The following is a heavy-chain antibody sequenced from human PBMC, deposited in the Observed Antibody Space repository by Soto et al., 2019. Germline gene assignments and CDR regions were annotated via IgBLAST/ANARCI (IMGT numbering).Heavy chain of an antibody. CDR1: GGPISSYY. CDR2: IYYRGST. D-gene: IGHD6-19*01. CDR3: ARVSRGWTTRVDH. V-gene: IGHV4-59*01. J-gene: IGHJ4*02. Sequence: QVQLQESGPGLVKPSETLSLNCTVSGGPISSYYWCWMRQSPGKGLELIGYIYYRGSTNYNPSLKSRVAISVDESKNQFSVELSSVTAADTAVYYCARVSRGWTTRVDHWGQGTLVTVSS.